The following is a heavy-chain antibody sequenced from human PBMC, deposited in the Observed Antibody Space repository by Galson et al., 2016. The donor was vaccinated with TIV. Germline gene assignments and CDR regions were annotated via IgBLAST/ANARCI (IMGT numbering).Heavy chain of an antibody. V-gene: IGHV3-66*01. Sequence: SLRLSCAASGFTFSTNYMAWVRQAPGKGLEWVSLIFTDGTTYYSVSVRGRFSISIDNDRNSLYLQMNNVRGGDAATYYWARARTLPDLAARSADDALDIWAQGTLVIVSS. CDR2: IFTDGTT. CDR1: GFTFSTNY. D-gene: IGHD6-6*01. J-gene: IGHJ3*02. CDR3: ARARTLPDLAARSADDALDI.